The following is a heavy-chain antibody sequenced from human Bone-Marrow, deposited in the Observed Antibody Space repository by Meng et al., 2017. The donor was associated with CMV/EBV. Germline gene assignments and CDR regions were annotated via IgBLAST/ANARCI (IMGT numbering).Heavy chain of an antibody. D-gene: IGHD3-22*01. J-gene: IGHJ4*02. CDR1: GFTFSTYW. V-gene: IGHV3-74*01. Sequence: GGSLRLSCAASGFTFSTYWMHWVRQAPGKGLVWVSRTNSDGSRTSYADSVKGRFTISRDNAKNTLYLQMNSLRGEDTAVYYCARVTYYYDSSGYGRALYCFDYWGQGTLVTVSS. CDR2: TNSDGSRT. CDR3: ARVTYYYDSSGYGRALYCFDY.